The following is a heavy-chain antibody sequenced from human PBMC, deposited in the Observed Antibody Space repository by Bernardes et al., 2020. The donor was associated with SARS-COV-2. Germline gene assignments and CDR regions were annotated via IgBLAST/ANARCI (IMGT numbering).Heavy chain of an antibody. Sequence: SETLSLTCAVYGGSFSGYYWSWIRQPPGKGLEWIGEINHSGSTNYNPSLKSRVTISVDTSKNQFSLKLSSVTAADTAVYYCARKGNKGMGYWGQGTLVTVSS. CDR3: ARKGNKGMGY. CDR1: GGSFSGYY. V-gene: IGHV4-34*01. D-gene: IGHD3-10*01. CDR2: INHSGST. J-gene: IGHJ4*02.